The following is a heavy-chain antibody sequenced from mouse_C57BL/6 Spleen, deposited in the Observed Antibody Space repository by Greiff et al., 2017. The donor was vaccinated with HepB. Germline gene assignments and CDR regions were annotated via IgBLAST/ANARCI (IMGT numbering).Heavy chain of an antibody. D-gene: IGHD1-1*01. CDR3: ARDSLYYYGSSRSYAMDY. J-gene: IGHJ4*01. Sequence: VKLMESGPGLVAPSQSLSITCTVSGFSLTSYGVHWVRQPPGKGLEWLVVIWSDGSTTYNSALKSRLSISKDNSKSQVFLKMNSLQTDDTAMYYCARDSLYYYGSSRSYAMDYWGQGTSVTVSS. CDR1: GFSLTSYG. V-gene: IGHV2-6*03. CDR2: IWSDGST.